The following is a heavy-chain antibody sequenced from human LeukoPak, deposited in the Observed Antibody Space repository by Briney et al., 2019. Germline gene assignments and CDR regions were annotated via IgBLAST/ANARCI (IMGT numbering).Heavy chain of an antibody. J-gene: IGHJ4*02. CDR1: RGSISSGSYY. CDR2: IYTSGST. D-gene: IGHD3-10*01. Sequence: PSETLSLTCTVSRGSISSGSYYWSWIRQPAGKGLEWIGRIYTSGSTNYNPSLKSRVTISVDTSKNQFSLKLSSVTAADTAVYYCARGSEGSGNYYNPRYFDYWGQGTLVTVSP. CDR3: ARGSEGSGNYYNPRYFDY. V-gene: IGHV4-61*02.